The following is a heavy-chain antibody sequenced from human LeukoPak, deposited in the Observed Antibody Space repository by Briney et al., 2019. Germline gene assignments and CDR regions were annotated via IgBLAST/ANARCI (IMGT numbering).Heavy chain of an antibody. CDR1: GGTFSSYA. CDR2: IIPIFGTA. D-gene: IGHD1-26*01. CDR3: ARGQLGATLGAGPKGAFDI. J-gene: IGHJ3*02. Sequence: SVKVSCKASGGTFSSYAISWVRQAPGQGLEWMGGIIPIFGTANYAQKFQGRVTITTDESTSTAYMELSSLRSEDTGVYYCARGQLGATLGAGPKGAFDIWGQGTMVTVSS. V-gene: IGHV1-69*05.